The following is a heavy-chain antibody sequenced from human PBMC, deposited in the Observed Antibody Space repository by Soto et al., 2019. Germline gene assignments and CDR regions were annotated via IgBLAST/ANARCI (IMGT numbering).Heavy chain of an antibody. CDR2: IYYSGST. D-gene: IGHD2-15*01. CDR3: ARAGYCSGGSCYFDY. CDR1: GGSISSYY. Sequence: SETLSLTCTVSGGSISSYYWSWIRQPPGKGLEWIGYIYYSGSTNYNPSLKSRVTISVDTSKNQFSLKLSSVTAADTAVYYCARAGYCSGGSCYFDYWGQGTLVTVSS. V-gene: IGHV4-59*12. J-gene: IGHJ4*02.